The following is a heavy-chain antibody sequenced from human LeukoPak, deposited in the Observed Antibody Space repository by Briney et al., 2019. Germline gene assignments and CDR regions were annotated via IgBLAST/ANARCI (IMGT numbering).Heavy chain of an antibody. CDR1: GGSISSVGYY. CDR3: ARDEYYYDSSGYPLWFDL. D-gene: IGHD3-22*01. CDR2: ICNSGIS. J-gene: IGHJ5*02. Sequence: PSETLSLTCTVSGGSISSVGYYWSWIRQPPGKGLEWFVRICNSGISNYNPSLKSRVTMSVDTSKNQFFLKLSSVTAADTAVYYCARDEYYYDSSGYPLWFDLWGQGTLVTVSS. V-gene: IGHV4-61*08.